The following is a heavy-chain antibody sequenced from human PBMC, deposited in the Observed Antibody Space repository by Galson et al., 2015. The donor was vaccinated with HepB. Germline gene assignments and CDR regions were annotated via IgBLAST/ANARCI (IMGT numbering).Heavy chain of an antibody. D-gene: IGHD1-26*01. CDR1: GYTFVDYY. Sequence: SVKVSCKASGYTFVDYYIHWVRQAPGQGLEWMGRVSPYSGDTSYAQKFQGRVTMTRDTSITTVYMALSSLRPDDTAVYYCARVMSGSSWDLPGVFDYGGQGTLVTVSS. CDR3: ARVMSGSSWDLPGVFDY. CDR2: VSPYSGDT. V-gene: IGHV1-2*06. J-gene: IGHJ4*02.